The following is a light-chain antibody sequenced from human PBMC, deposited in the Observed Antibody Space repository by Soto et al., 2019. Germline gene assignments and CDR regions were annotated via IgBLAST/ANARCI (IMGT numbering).Light chain of an antibody. Sequence: IVLTQFPATLSLWPGETAILSCRASQTVSSYLSWYQHKPGQAPGLLIYDASKRAPGIPARFSGSGSGTDFTLTISSLEPEDFAVYYCQQRSTSITFGQGTRLEIE. CDR3: QQRSTSIT. CDR2: DAS. V-gene: IGKV3-11*01. CDR1: QTVSSY. J-gene: IGKJ5*01.